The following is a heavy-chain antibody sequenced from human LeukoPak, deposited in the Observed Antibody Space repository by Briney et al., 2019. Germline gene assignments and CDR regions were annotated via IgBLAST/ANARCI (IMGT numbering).Heavy chain of an antibody. J-gene: IGHJ4*02. V-gene: IGHV1-8*01. CDR1: GYTLTTYD. D-gene: IGHD5-24*01. CDR2: MNPNSDQR. CDR3: ARGLGPRTNYYYLDY. Sequence: ASVKVSCKASGYTLTTYDMIWVRQAPGQGLEWVGWMNPNSDQRAFAQKFQGRITVTMDTSISTSYMELSSLTSEDTAVYYCARGLGPRTNYYYLDYWGQGTLLIVSS.